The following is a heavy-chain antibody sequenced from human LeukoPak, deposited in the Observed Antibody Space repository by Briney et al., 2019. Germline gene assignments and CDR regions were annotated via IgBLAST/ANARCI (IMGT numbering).Heavy chain of an antibody. Sequence: GGSLRLSCAASAFTFDEYAMHWVRQAPGKGLEWVSLISWDGAGTYYADSVRGRFTISRDNSKKSLYLQMNSLTPEDTALYYCAKSRRESYYMDVWGKGTTVTVSS. V-gene: IGHV3-43D*04. CDR3: AKSRRESYYMDV. CDR1: AFTFDEYA. CDR2: ISWDGAGT. J-gene: IGHJ6*03. D-gene: IGHD3-10*01.